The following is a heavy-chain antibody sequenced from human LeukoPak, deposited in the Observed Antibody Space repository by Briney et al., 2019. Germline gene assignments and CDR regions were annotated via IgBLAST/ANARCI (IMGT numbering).Heavy chain of an antibody. CDR2: IKQDGSEK. CDR1: GFTFSNNW. V-gene: IGHV3-7*01. Sequence: GSLRLSCAASGFTFSNNWMSWVRQGPGKGLEGVANIKQDGSEKYYVDSVKGQFTISRDNAKNSLYLQMNSLRAEDTAVYYCASGVHYFDYWGQGTLVTVSS. J-gene: IGHJ4*02. D-gene: IGHD3-10*01. CDR3: ASGVHYFDY.